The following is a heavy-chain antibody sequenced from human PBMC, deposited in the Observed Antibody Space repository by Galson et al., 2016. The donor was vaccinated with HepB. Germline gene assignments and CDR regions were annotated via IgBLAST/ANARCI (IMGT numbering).Heavy chain of an antibody. CDR3: AKFVSRGGLSTFGGVVDPLTY. CDR2: INLDGSET. Sequence: SLRLSCAASGFTFSTYWMAWVRQAPGKGLEWVGNINLDGSETYYVDSVKGRFTISRDNARNSLYLHMNSLRAEDTALYYCAKFVSRGGLSTFGGVVDPLTYWGPGTLVTVSS. V-gene: IGHV3-7*03. J-gene: IGHJ4*02. CDR1: GFTFSTYW. D-gene: IGHD3-16*02.